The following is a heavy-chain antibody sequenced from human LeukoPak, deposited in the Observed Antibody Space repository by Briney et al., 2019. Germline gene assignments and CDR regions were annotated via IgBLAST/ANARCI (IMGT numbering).Heavy chain of an antibody. V-gene: IGHV2-5*02. J-gene: IGHJ4*02. CDR3: AQLFNDYSNYITNWGFDY. CDR1: GFSLSTSGVG. D-gene: IGHD4-11*01. CDR2: IYWDDDK. Sequence: ESGPTLVKPTQTLTLICTFSGFSLSTSGVGVGWIRQPPGKALEWLAVIYWDDDKRYSPSLQSRLTITKDTSKNQVVLTMTNMDPVDTATYYCAQLFNDYSNYITNWGFDYWGQGTLVTVSS.